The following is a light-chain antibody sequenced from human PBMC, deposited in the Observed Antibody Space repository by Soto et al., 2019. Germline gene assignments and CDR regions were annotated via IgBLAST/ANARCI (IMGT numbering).Light chain of an antibody. Sequence: ESVLTQSPGTLSLSPGERATLSCRASQSVSSSYLAWYQQKRCQAPGLLIYAASIRAPGIPDRFSGSCGGIDFTLTTIRLQPEDVAVYYCQQYGSSPLTFGGGTKVEIK. J-gene: IGKJ4*01. V-gene: IGKV3-20*01. CDR3: QQYGSSPLT. CDR2: AAS. CDR1: QSVSSSY.